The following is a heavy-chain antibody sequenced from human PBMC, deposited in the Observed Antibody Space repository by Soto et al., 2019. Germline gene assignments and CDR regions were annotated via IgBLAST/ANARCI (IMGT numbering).Heavy chain of an antibody. CDR1: GFSFRSYG. Sequence: QVQLVESGGGLVQPERSLRLSCVVSGFSFRSYGTVWVRQAPGKGLEWVATVSYDESKKYYADSVRGRFIISRDNSKKMLFLQMSSLRVEDTAVYYCVGGWTWGDYWGQGTQVTVSS. CDR2: VSYDESKK. V-gene: IGHV3-30*03. J-gene: IGHJ4*02. CDR3: VGGWTWGDY. D-gene: IGHD3-16*01.